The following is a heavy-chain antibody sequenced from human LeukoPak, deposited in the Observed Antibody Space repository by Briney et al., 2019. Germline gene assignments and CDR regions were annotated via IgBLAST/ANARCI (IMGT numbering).Heavy chain of an antibody. D-gene: IGHD6-19*01. CDR1: GFTFSSYS. CDR2: ISSSSSYI. V-gene: IGHV3-21*01. J-gene: IGHJ3*02. Sequence: PGGSLRLSCAASGFTFSSYSMNWVRQAPGKGLEWVSSISSSSSYIYYADSVKGRFTISRDNAKNSLYLQMNSLRAEDTAVYYCARIAVASTYAIDIWGQGTMVTVSS. CDR3: ARIAVASTYAIDI.